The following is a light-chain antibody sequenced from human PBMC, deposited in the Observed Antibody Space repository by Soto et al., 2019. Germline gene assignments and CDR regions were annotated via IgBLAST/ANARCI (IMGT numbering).Light chain of an antibody. CDR1: QTISTY. V-gene: IGKV1-39*01. CDR3: QQSYSIPPT. J-gene: IGKJ4*01. Sequence: DIQMTQSPSSLSASVXDXVTITCRASQTISTYLSWYQQKPGKAPQLLIYGASSLQRGVPSRFGGSGSGTDFTLTIRSLEIEDFATYYCQQSYSIPPTFGGGTKVEI. CDR2: GAS.